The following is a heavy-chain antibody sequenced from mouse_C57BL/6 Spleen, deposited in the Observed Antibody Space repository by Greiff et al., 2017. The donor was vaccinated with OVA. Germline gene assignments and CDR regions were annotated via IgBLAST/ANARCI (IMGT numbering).Heavy chain of an antibody. D-gene: IGHD1-1*01. V-gene: IGHV5-17*01. CDR3: ARTVAYAMDY. CDR1: GFTFSDYG. Sequence: EVMLVESGGGLVKPGGSLKLSCAASGFTFSDYGMHWVRQAPEKGLEWVAYISSGSSTIYYADTVKGRFTISRDNAKNTLFLQMTRLRSEDTAMYYCARTVAYAMDYWGQGTSVTVSS. J-gene: IGHJ4*01. CDR2: ISSGSSTI.